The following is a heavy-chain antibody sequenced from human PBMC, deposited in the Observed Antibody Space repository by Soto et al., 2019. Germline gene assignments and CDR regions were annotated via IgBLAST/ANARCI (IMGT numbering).Heavy chain of an antibody. CDR2: IYYSGST. Sequence: SETLSLTCTVSGGSISSSSYYWGWIRQPPGKGLEWIGSIYYSGSTYYNPSLKSRVTISVDTSKNQFSLKLSSVTAADTAVYYWARSMTTVVTLDYWGQGTLGTVSS. CDR1: GGSISSSSYY. J-gene: IGHJ4*02. CDR3: ARSMTTVVTLDY. V-gene: IGHV4-39*01. D-gene: IGHD4-17*01.